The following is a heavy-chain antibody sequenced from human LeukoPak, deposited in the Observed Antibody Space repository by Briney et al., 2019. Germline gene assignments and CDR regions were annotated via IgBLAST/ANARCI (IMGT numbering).Heavy chain of an antibody. CDR2: ISAYNGNT. CDR3: ARVGALLWFGDDAFDI. V-gene: IGHV1-18*01. J-gene: IGHJ3*02. CDR1: GYTFTSYD. D-gene: IGHD3-10*01. Sequence: ASVKVSCKASGYTFTSYDINWVRQATGQGLEWMGWISAYNGNTKYAQKVQGRVTVTTDISTNTAYMELRSLRSDDTAVYYCARVGALLWFGDDAFDIWGQGTMVTVSS.